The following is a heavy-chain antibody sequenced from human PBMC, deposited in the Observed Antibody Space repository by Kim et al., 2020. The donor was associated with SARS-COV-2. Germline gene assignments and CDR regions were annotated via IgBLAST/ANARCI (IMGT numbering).Heavy chain of an antibody. CDR1: GFTFSSYA. J-gene: IGHJ6*02. CDR2: LSGSGINT. CDR3: AKGYYGSGTSRGMDV. V-gene: IGHV3-23*01. D-gene: IGHD3-10*01. Sequence: GGSLRLSCAASGFTFSSYAMAWVRQAPGKGLERVSTLSGSGINTYYADSVKGRFTISRDNSRNTLYLQMNSRRAEDTALYYCAKGYYGSGTSRGMDVWG.